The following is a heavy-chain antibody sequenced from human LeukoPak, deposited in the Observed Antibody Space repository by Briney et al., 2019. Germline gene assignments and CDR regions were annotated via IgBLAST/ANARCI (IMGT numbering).Heavy chain of an antibody. CDR2: ISSSGRTI. V-gene: IGHV3-11*01. Sequence: GGSLRLSCAASGFTFSDYYMSWIRQAPGKGLEWVSYISSSGRTIYYADSVKGRFTISRDNAKNSLYLQMNSLRAEDTAVYYCARGEAAAGFYYYYGMDVWGQGTTVTVSS. CDR1: GFTFSDYY. D-gene: IGHD6-13*01. J-gene: IGHJ6*02. CDR3: ARGEAAAGFYYYYGMDV.